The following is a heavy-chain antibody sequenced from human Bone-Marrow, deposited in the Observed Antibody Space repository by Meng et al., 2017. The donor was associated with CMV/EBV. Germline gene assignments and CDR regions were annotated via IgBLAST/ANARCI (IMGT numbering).Heavy chain of an antibody. Sequence: KVSCKGSGYNFTNYWIAWVRQIPGKGLEWMGIIYPDDSDTRYSPSFQGQVTITADKSLNTAYLQLSSLKASDTAMYYCARLSLGTLFGVVIKNYFDYWGQGTLDTVSS. J-gene: IGHJ4*02. CDR1: GYNFTNYW. D-gene: IGHD3-3*01. V-gene: IGHV5-51*01. CDR3: ARLSLGTLFGVVIKNYFDY. CDR2: IYPDDSDT.